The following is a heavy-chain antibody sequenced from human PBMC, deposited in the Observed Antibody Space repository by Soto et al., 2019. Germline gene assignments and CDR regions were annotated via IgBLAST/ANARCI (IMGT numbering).Heavy chain of an antibody. CDR1: GFSFSTYG. V-gene: IGHV3-30*18. Sequence: QVQLVESGGGVVQPGRSLRLSCTSSGFSFSTYGMHWVRQVPGKGLEWVARISYDGRGHYYADSVRGRFTISRDNSTDTGYLQMDSVRAEDTAVYYGAKDVLPGRGRWHYGGAHWGQGTLVTASS. D-gene: IGHD3-16*01. CDR2: ISYDGRGH. CDR3: AKDVLPGRGRWHYGGAH. J-gene: IGHJ4*02.